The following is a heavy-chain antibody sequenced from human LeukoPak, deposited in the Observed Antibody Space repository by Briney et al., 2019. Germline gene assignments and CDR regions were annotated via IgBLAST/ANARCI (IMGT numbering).Heavy chain of an antibody. CDR3: ARDTADSDYYYMDV. CDR1: GFTFSSYS. CDR2: ISSSSSYV. D-gene: IGHD4-17*01. V-gene: IGHV3-21*01. J-gene: IGHJ6*03. Sequence: GGSLRLSCAASGFTFSSYSMNWVRQAPGKGLEWVSSISSSSSYVYYAASVKGRFTISRDNAKNSLYLQMNSLRAEDTAVYYCARDTADSDYYYMDVWGKGTTVTVSS.